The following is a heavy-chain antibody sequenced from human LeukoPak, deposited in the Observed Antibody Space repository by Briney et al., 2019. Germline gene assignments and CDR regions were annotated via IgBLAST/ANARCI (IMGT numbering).Heavy chain of an antibody. CDR1: GGSISSSSYY. V-gene: IGHV3-11*01. Sequence: LSLTCTVSGGSISSSSYYWGWIRQAPGKGLEWVSYISSSGSTIYYADSVKGRFTISRDNAKNSLYLQMNSLRAEDTAVYYCARLGGGYCSGGSCYVDYWGQGTLVTVSS. D-gene: IGHD2-15*01. CDR3: ARLGGGYCSGGSCYVDY. J-gene: IGHJ4*02. CDR2: ISSSGSTI.